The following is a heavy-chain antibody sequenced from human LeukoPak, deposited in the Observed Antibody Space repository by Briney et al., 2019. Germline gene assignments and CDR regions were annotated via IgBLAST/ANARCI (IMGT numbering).Heavy chain of an antibody. Sequence: ASVKVSCKASGYTFTGYYMHWVRQAPGQGLEWMGWINPNSGGTNYAQKFQGRVTMTRDTSISTAYMELSRLRSDDTAVYYCASDWGLSQLEYCSNTNCYMGAFHIWGQGTMVTVSS. D-gene: IGHD2-2*02. V-gene: IGHV1-2*02. CDR2: INPNSGGT. CDR3: ASDWGLSQLEYCSNTNCYMGAFHI. CDR1: GYTFTGYY. J-gene: IGHJ3*02.